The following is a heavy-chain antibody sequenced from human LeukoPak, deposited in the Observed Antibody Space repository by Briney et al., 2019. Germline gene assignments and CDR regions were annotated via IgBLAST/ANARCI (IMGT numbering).Heavy chain of an antibody. CDR3: ARGEYYYDSSGPIDY. CDR1: GGTFSSYA. V-gene: IGHV1-69*13. CDR2: IIPIFGTA. J-gene: IGHJ4*02. Sequence: ASVKVSRKASGGTFSSYAISWVRQAPGQGLEWMGGIIPIFGTANYAQKFQGRVTITADESTSTAYMELSSLRSEDTAVYYCARGEYYYDSSGPIDYWGQGTLVTVSS. D-gene: IGHD3-22*01.